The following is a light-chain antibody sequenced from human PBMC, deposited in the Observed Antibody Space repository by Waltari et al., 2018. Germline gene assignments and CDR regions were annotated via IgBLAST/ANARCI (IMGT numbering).Light chain of an antibody. CDR2: MAS. J-gene: IGKJ2*01. CDR1: QSVGTW. CDR3: QQYSSFST. Sequence: DIQMTQSPSTLSASVADRVTISCRASQSVGTWLAWYQQKPCKAPKLLIYMASSLESGVPSRFSGSGSGTEFTLTISSLQPDDFATYSCQQYSSFSTFGQGTKVDI. V-gene: IGKV1-5*03.